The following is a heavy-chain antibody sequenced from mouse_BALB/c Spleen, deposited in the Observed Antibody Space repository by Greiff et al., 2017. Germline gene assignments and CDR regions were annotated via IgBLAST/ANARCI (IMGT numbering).Heavy chain of an antibody. CDR1: GYTFTSYW. J-gene: IGHJ4*01. CDR2: INPSNGRT. Sequence: QVQLQQSGAELVKPGASVKLSCKASGYTFTSYWMHWVKQRPGQGLEWIGEINPSNGRTNYNEKFKSKATLTVDKSSSTAYMQLSSLTSEDSAVYYCARMVYYYAMDYWGQGTSVTVSS. V-gene: IGHV1S81*02. D-gene: IGHD2-2*01. CDR3: ARMVYYYAMDY.